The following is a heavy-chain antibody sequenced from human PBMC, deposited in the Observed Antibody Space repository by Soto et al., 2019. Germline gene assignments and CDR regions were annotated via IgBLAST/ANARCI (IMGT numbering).Heavy chain of an antibody. V-gene: IGHV4-39*01. CDR1: GGSISVNNYY. CDR2: IYYTGST. Sequence: QLQLQESGPGLVKPSETLSLTCTVSGGSISVNNYYWGWIRQTPGKGLEWIGNIYYTGSTYYNPSLKSRLSMSVDTSKSQFSLNLNSVPAADTAVYYCARLPRYDFWTWGQGTLVTVSS. D-gene: IGHD3-3*01. CDR3: ARLPRYDFWT. J-gene: IGHJ5*02.